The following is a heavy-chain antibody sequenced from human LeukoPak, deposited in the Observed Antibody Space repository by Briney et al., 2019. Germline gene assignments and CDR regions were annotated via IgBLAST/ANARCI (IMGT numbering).Heavy chain of an antibody. V-gene: IGHV3-66*01. J-gene: IGHJ6*02. CDR3: ARDLPPTYSSSEYGMDV. Sequence: GGSLRLSCAASGFTFSSYAMSRVRQAPGKGLEWVSVIYSGGSTYYADSVKGRFTISRDNSKNTLYLQMNSLRAEDTAVYYCARDLPPTYSSSEYGMDVWGQGTTVTVSS. CDR2: IYSGGST. CDR1: GFTFSSYA. D-gene: IGHD6-13*01.